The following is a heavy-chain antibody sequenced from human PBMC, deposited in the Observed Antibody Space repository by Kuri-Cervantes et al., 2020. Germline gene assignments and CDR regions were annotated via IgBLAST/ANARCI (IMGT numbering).Heavy chain of an antibody. J-gene: IGHJ5*02. CDR2: ISGSGGST. V-gene: IGHV3-23*01. D-gene: IGHD3-10*01. CDR1: GFTFSSYA. Sequence: GESLKISCAASGFTFSSYAMSWVRQAPGKGLEWVSAISGSGGSTYYTDSVKGRFTISRDNSKNTLYLQKNSLTAEDTAVYYCAKDSITMFRGVGGWFDPWGQGTLVTVSS. CDR3: AKDSITMFRGVGGWFDP.